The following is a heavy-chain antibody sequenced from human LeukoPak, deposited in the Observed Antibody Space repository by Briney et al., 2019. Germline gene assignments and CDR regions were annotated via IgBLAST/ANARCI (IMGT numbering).Heavy chain of an antibody. Sequence: ASVKVSCKASGYTFTGYYMHWVRQAPGQGLEWMGGIIPIFGTANYAQKFQGRVTITADESTSTAYMELSSLRSEDTAVYYCAREDYRWFDPWGQGTLVTVSS. D-gene: IGHD3-16*02. CDR1: GYTFTGYY. J-gene: IGHJ5*02. CDR3: AREDYRWFDP. V-gene: IGHV1-69*13. CDR2: IIPIFGTA.